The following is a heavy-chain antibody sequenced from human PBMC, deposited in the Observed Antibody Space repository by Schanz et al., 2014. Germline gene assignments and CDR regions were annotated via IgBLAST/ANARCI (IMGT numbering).Heavy chain of an antibody. J-gene: IGHJ4*02. D-gene: IGHD6-6*01. CDR3: ARDQSPYTNSSDVRYFDY. V-gene: IGHV1-18*01. CDR1: GYTFSSYG. Sequence: QVQLVQSGAEVKKPGSSMKVSCKTSGYTFSSYGITWVRQAPGQGLEWMGWISPYNGNTNYAPKVQGRVTVTTDTSTSTVYMDLRSLRSDDTAVYYCARDQSPYTNSSDVRYFDYWGQGTLVTVSS. CDR2: ISPYNGNT.